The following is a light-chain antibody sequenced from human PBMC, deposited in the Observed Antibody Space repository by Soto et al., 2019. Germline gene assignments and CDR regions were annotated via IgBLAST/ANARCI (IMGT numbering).Light chain of an antibody. J-gene: IGKJ1*01. Sequence: EIVLTQSPDTLSLSPGERATLSCRASQSVSSSYLAWYQQTPGQAPRLLIYDASSRATGIPDRFSGSESGTDFTLTISRLEPEDFAVYYCQQYGSSPWTFGQGTKVDIK. CDR3: QQYGSSPWT. CDR1: QSVSSSY. CDR2: DAS. V-gene: IGKV3-20*01.